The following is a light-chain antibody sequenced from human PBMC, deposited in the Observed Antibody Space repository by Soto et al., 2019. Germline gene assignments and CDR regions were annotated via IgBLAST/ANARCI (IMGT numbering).Light chain of an antibody. V-gene: IGKV3-15*01. CDR3: QQYNNWPDMYT. J-gene: IGKJ2*01. CDR1: QTVSRY. CDR2: GAS. Sequence: IVLTQSPATLSLSPGERATLSCRASQTVSRYLAWYQQKPGQAPRLLIYGASTRATGIPARFSGSGSGTEFTLTISSLQSEDFAVYYCQQYNNWPDMYTFGQGTKLEIK.